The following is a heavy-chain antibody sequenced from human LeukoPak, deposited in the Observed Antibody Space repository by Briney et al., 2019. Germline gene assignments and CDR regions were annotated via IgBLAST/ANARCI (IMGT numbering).Heavy chain of an antibody. CDR1: GGSISSGGYS. CDR2: IYDSGST. J-gene: IGHJ4*02. CDR3: ARGGRWLQFCDY. D-gene: IGHD5-24*01. V-gene: IGHV4-30-2*01. Sequence: SQTLSLTCAVSGGSISSGGYSWSWIRQPPGKGLEWIGNIYDSGSTNYNPSLKSRVTISVDTSKNQFSLKLSSVTAADTAVYYCARGGRWLQFCDYWGQGTLVTVSS.